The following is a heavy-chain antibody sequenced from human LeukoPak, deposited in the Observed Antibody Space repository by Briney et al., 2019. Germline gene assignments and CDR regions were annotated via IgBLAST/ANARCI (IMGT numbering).Heavy chain of an antibody. Sequence: PSETLSLTCAVYGGSFSGYYWSWIRQPPGKGLEWIGEINHSGSTNYNPSLKSRVTISVDTSKNQFSLKLSSVTAADTAVYYCARVDSSGYLCDYWGQGTLVTVS. J-gene: IGHJ4*02. CDR2: INHSGST. V-gene: IGHV4-34*01. D-gene: IGHD3-22*01. CDR1: GGSFSGYY. CDR3: ARVDSSGYLCDY.